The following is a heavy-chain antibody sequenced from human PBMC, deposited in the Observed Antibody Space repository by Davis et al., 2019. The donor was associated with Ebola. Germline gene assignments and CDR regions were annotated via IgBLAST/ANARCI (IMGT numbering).Heavy chain of an antibody. Sequence: GESLKIPCAASGFPFSSYAMHWVRQAPGKGLEWVAVISYDGINKYYADSVKGRFTISRDNSKNTLYLQMNSLRAEDTAVYYCARGQMYYYGSWGQGTLVTVSS. CDR3: ARGQMYYYGS. CDR1: GFPFSSYA. CDR2: ISYDGINK. J-gene: IGHJ4*02. V-gene: IGHV3-30*04. D-gene: IGHD3-10*01.